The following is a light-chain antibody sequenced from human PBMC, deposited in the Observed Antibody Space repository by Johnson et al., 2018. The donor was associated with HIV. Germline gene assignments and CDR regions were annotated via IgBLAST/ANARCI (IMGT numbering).Light chain of an antibody. CDR3: GTWDNSLTTCGV. Sequence: QSVLTQPPSVSAAPGQKVTISCSGSSSNIGNNYVSWYQQLPGTAPKLLIYENNKRPSGIPDRLPGSKSGPSATLGIPGLQNGDEAEYYCGTWDNSLTTCGVCVAWTKVTVL. CDR2: ENN. J-gene: IGLJ1*01. CDR1: SSNIGNNY. V-gene: IGLV1-51*02.